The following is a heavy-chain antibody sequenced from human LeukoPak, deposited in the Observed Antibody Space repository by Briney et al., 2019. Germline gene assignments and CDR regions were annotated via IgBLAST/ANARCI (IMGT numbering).Heavy chain of an antibody. CDR2: ISWNSGSI. Sequence: GGSLRLSCAASGFTFDDYAMHWVRQAPGKGLEWVSGISWNSGSIGYADSVKGRFTISRDNAKNSLYLQMNSLRAEDMALYYCAKGFYAGYSSSWSPLDYWGQGTLVTVSS. CDR3: AKGFYAGYSSSWSPLDY. V-gene: IGHV3-9*03. CDR1: GFTFDDYA. J-gene: IGHJ4*02. D-gene: IGHD6-13*01.